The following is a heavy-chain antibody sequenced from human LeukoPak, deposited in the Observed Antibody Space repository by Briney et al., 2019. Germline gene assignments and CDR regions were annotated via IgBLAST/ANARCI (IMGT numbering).Heavy chain of an antibody. CDR2: IYYSGST. Sequence: PSETLSLTCTVSGGSISSYYWSWIRQPPGKGLEWIGYIYYSGSTNYNPSLQRRVTISVDTSKNQLSLKLRSVTATDTAVYFCARHFSGYISFVIDYWGQGTLVTVSS. V-gene: IGHV4-59*08. D-gene: IGHD2-2*02. J-gene: IGHJ4*02. CDR3: ARHFSGYISFVIDY. CDR1: GGSISSYY.